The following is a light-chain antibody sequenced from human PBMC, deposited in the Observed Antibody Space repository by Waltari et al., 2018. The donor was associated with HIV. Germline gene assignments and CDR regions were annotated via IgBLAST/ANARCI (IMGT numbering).Light chain of an antibody. J-gene: IGKJ2*01. V-gene: IGKV1-39*01. CDR3: QQSYSTPPFT. Sequence: DIQMTQSPSSLSASVGDRVPITCRSSQSISSYLNWYQQKPGKAPNLLIYAASSLQSGVPSRFSGSGSGTDFTLSISSLQPEDFATYYCQQSYSTPPFTFGQGTKMEI. CDR2: AAS. CDR1: QSISSY.